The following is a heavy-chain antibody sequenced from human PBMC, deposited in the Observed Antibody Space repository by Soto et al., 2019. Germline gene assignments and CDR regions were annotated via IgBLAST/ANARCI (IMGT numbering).Heavy chain of an antibody. Sequence: ASVKVSCKASGYTFTSYYMHWVRQAPGQGLEWMGIINPSGGSTSYAQKFQGRVTMTRDTSTSTVYMELSSLRSEDTAVYYCARSPSGDVVVVAARRRANWFDPWGQGTLVTVSS. CDR3: ARSPSGDVVVVAARRRANWFDP. V-gene: IGHV1-46*03. CDR1: GYTFTSYY. J-gene: IGHJ5*02. CDR2: INPSGGST. D-gene: IGHD2-15*01.